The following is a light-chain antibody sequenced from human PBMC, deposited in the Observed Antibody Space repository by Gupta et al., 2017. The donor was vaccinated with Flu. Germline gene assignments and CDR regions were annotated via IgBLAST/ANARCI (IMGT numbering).Light chain of an antibody. Sequence: DIQLTQSPSFLSASVGDRVAITCRASQGINSYLAWYQQKPGQAPNLLIYKTSTWQSGVPERFSGSGSGTEFTLTISSLQPEDFATYYCQQIDSYPLAFGGGTKVEI. V-gene: IGKV1-9*01. CDR2: KTS. CDR1: QGINSY. J-gene: IGKJ4*01. CDR3: QQIDSYPLA.